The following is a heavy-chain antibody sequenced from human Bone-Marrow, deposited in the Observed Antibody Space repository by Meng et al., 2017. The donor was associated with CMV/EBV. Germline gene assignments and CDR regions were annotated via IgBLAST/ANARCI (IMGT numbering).Heavy chain of an antibody. CDR2: ISSSGSTI. V-gene: IGHV3-48*03. J-gene: IGHJ3*02. CDR1: GFTFSSYE. Sequence: GGSLRLSCAASGFTFSSYEMNWVRQAPGKGLEWVSYISSSGSTIYYADSVKGRFTISRDNAKNSLYLQMNSLRAEDTAVYYCARDQGPYYYDSSGYPPDAFDIWGQGTMVTVSS. D-gene: IGHD3-22*01. CDR3: ARDQGPYYYDSSGYPPDAFDI.